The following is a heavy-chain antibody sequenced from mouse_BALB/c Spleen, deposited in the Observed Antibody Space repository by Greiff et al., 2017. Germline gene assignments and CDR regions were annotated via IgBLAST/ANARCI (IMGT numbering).Heavy chain of an antibody. J-gene: IGHJ2*01. CDR3: ARSLLRLNFFDY. D-gene: IGHD1-1*01. CDR2: ISYSGST. CDR1: GYSITSDYA. V-gene: IGHV3-2*02. Sequence: EVKLQESGPGLVKPSQSLSLTCTVTGYSITSDYAWNWIRQFPGNKLEWMGYISYSGSTSYNPSLKSRISITRDTSKNQFFLQFNSVTTEDTATYYCARSLLRLNFFDYWGQGTTLTVSS.